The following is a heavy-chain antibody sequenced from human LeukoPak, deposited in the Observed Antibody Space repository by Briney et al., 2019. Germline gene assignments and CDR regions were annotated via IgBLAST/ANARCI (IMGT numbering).Heavy chain of an antibody. Sequence: GGSLRLSCAASGFSVSSNYMSWVRQAPGKGLEWVSLIYSADSTYYADSVKGRFTISRDNSKNMLYLQMNSLRAEDTAVYYCAGGLFGSGSYYDFWGQGTLVTVSS. D-gene: IGHD3-10*01. J-gene: IGHJ4*02. CDR1: GFSVSSNY. V-gene: IGHV3-53*01. CDR2: IYSADST. CDR3: AGGLFGSGSYYDF.